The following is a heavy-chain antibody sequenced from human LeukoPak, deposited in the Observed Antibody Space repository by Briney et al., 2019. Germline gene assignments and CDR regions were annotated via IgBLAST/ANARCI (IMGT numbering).Heavy chain of an antibody. D-gene: IGHD3-10*01. CDR2: ISSSSSYI. CDR1: GFTFSSYS. J-gene: IGHJ3*02. V-gene: IGHV3-21*01. Sequence: GGSLRLSCAASGFTFSSYSMNWVRQAPGKGLEWVSSISSSSSYIYYADSVKGRFTISRDNAKNSLYLQMNSLRAGDTAVYYCAKEAGGGSGSEGAFDIWGQGTMVTVSS. CDR3: AKEAGGGSGSEGAFDI.